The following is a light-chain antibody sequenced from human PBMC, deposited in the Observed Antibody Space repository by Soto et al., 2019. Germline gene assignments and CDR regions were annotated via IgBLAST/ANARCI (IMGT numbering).Light chain of an antibody. Sequence: EIVLTQSPGTLSLSPGERATLSCRASQSVSSSYLAWYQQKPGQAPRLLIYGASSRATGIPDRFSGSGPGTDFTLTISRLEPEDFAVYYCQQYGTTFGQGTKVEIK. V-gene: IGKV3-20*01. J-gene: IGKJ1*01. CDR3: QQYGTT. CDR2: GAS. CDR1: QSVSSSY.